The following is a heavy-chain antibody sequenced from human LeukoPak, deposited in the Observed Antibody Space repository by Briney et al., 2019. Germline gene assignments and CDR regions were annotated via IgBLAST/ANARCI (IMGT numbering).Heavy chain of an antibody. CDR1: ASTFNNFF. V-gene: IGHV1-18*01. D-gene: IGHD3-10*02. CDR2: ISPHSHTT. J-gene: IGHJ4*02. Sequence: GASVTLSFTSSASTFNNFFITWVRQAPGQGLEWVGWISPHSHTTHYAEKFQGRVTMTTYTSTTTDYMELRSLRSDDTAVYFCARGQTMYYWGQGTPVTVSS. CDR3: ARGQTMYY.